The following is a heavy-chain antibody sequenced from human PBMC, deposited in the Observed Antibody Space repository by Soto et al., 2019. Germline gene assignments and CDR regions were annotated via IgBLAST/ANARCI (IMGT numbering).Heavy chain of an antibody. Sequence: PSETLSLTCTVSGGSISSGGYYWSWIRQHPGKGLEWIGYIYYSGSTYYNPSLKSRVTISVDTSKNQFSLKLSSATAADTAVYYCARTGTEPYYFDYWGQGTLVTVSS. CDR3: ARTGTEPYYFDY. CDR2: IYYSGST. D-gene: IGHD1-1*01. J-gene: IGHJ4*02. V-gene: IGHV4-31*03. CDR1: GGSISSGGYY.